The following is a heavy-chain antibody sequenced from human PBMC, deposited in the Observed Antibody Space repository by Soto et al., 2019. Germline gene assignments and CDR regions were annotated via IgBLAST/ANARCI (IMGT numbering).Heavy chain of an antibody. J-gene: IGHJ4*02. D-gene: IGHD3-22*01. CDR3: VRGDGDRYDGNGYLGRH. V-gene: IGHV1-69*13. Sequence: GASVKVSCKASGGTFSSSAISWVRQAPGQGLEWMGGIMPVFRTPDYAQKFQGRVTITADESTSTAYMELSSLTSEDTAVYYCVRGDGDRYDGNGYLGRHWGQGSLVTVSS. CDR1: GGTFSSSA. CDR2: IMPVFRTP.